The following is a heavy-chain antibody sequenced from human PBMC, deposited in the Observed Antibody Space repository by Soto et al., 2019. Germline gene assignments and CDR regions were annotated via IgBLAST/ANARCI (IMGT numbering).Heavy chain of an antibody. CDR2: INHSGST. J-gene: IGHJ4*02. CDR3: ATGRTHPQINYDYIWGSYRGPYYFDY. D-gene: IGHD3-16*02. CDR1: GGSFSGYY. Sequence: QVQLQQWGAGLLKPSETLSLTCAVYGGSFSGYYWSWIRQPPGKGLEWIGEINHSGSTNYSPSLKSRVTISVDTSKNQFSLKLSSLTAEDTAVYYCATGRTHPQINYDYIWGSYRGPYYFDYWGQGTLVTVSS. V-gene: IGHV4-34*01.